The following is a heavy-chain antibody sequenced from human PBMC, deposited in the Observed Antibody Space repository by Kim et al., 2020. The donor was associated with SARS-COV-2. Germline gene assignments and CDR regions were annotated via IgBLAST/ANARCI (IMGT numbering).Heavy chain of an antibody. CDR3: ARVNSIAAAGTYYYYYGMDV. V-gene: IGHV1-69*13. Sequence: ASVKVSCKASGGTFSSYAISWVRQAPGQGIEWMGGIIPIFGTANYAQKFQGRVTITADESTSTAYMELSSLRSEDTAVYYCARVNSIAAAGTYYYYYGMDVWGQGTTVTVSS. CDR1: GGTFSSYA. CDR2: IIPIFGTA. J-gene: IGHJ6*02. D-gene: IGHD6-13*01.